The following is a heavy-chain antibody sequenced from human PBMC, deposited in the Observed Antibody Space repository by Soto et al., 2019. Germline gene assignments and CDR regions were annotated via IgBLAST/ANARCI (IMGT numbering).Heavy chain of an antibody. CDR2: IYYSGST. J-gene: IGHJ4*02. V-gene: IGHV4-39*01. CDR1: GGSISSSSYY. CDR3: VTYGSGSYGRYFDY. Sequence: PSETLSLTCTVSGGSISSSSYYWGWIRQPPGKGLEWIGSIYYSGSTYYNPSLKSRVTISVDTSKNQFSLKLSSVTAADTAVYYCVTYGSGSYGRYFDYWGQVNLVTVSS. D-gene: IGHD3-10*01.